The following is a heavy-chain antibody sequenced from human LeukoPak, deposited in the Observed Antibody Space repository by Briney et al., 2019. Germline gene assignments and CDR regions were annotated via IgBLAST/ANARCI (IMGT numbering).Heavy chain of an antibody. Sequence: PGRSLRLSCAASGFTFSSYAMHWVRQAPGKGLEWVAVISYDGSNKYYADSVKGRFTISRDNSKNTPYLQMNSLRAEDTAVYYCAAQDSGLRPVGMDVWGKGTTVTVSS. CDR3: AAQDSGLRPVGMDV. CDR1: GFTFSSYA. V-gene: IGHV3-30*04. D-gene: IGHD3-10*01. J-gene: IGHJ6*04. CDR2: ISYDGSNK.